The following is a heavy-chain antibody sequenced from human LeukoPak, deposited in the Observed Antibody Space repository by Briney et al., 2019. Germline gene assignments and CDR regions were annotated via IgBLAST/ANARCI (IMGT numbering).Heavy chain of an antibody. V-gene: IGHV2-5*02. CDR2: IYWDDDK. CDR3: AHADYGDYPNWFDP. D-gene: IGHD4-17*01. J-gene: IGHJ5*02. CDR1: GFSLSTSGVG. Sequence: SGPTLVKPTQTLTLTCTFSGFSLSTSGVGVGWIRQPPGKALEWLALIYWDDDKRYSPSLESRLTITKDTSKNQVVLTMTNMDPVDTATYYCAHADYGDYPNWFDPWGQGTLVTVSS.